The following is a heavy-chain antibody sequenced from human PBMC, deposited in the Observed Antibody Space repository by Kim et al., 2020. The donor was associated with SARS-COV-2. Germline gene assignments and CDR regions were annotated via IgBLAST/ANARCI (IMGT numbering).Heavy chain of an antibody. J-gene: IGHJ5*02. CDR2: ISAYNGNT. CDR1: GYTFTSYG. D-gene: IGHD3-22*01. Sequence: ASVKVSCKASGYTFTSYGISWVRQAPGQGLEWMGWISAYNGNTNYAQKLQGRVTMTTDTSTSTAYMELRSLRSDDTAVYYCARVADSSGYYSWFAPWGQGALLTVSS. V-gene: IGHV1-18*01. CDR3: ARVADSSGYYSWFAP.